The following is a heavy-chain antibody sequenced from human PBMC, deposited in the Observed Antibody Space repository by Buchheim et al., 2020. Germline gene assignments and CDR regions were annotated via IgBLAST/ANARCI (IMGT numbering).Heavy chain of an antibody. CDR3: ARREYCTGGSCYNFDY. V-gene: IGHV5-51*01. J-gene: IGHJ4*02. CDR2: IYPGNSDT. D-gene: IGHD2-15*01. Sequence: EVQLVQSGAEVKKPGESLKISCKGSGYSFTNYWLGWVRQMPGKGLEWMGSIYPGNSDTRYSPSFQGQVTISADKSISTAYPQWSSLKAPDTAIYYCARREYCTGGSCYNFDYWGQGTL. CDR1: GYSFTNYW.